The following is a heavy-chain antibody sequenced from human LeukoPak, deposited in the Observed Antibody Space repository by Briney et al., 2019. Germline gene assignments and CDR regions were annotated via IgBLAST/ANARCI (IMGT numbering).Heavy chain of an antibody. V-gene: IGHV4-59*01. J-gene: IGHJ6*02. CDR1: GGSISSSC. CDR2: IYYSGTTSGST. Sequence: PSETLSLTCTVSGGSISSSCWSWIRQPPGKGLEWIGHIYYSGTTSGSTNYNPSLTSRVTISVDTSKNQFSLQVRSVTAADTAVYYCARGSWRYYYYGVDVWGQGTTVTVSS. CDR3: ARGSWRYYYYGVDV.